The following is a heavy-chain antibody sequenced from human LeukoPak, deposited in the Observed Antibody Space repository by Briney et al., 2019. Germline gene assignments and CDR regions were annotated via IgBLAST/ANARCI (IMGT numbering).Heavy chain of an antibody. CDR1: GFTFTFKNYA. CDR2: LSYDGSNK. D-gene: IGHD6-13*01. V-gene: IGHV3-30*04. J-gene: IGHJ4*02. Sequence: GGSLRLSCAASGFTFTFKNYAMHWVRQAPGRGPEWVAFLSYDGSNKYYADSVKGRFTISRDNSKNTLYLQMNSLRSDDTAVYYCARDREIAAVPLDYWGQGTLVTVSS. CDR3: ARDREIAAVPLDY.